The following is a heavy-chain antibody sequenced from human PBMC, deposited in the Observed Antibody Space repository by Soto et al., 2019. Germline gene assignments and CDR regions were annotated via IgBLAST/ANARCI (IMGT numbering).Heavy chain of an antibody. CDR1: GFTFSSYW. V-gene: IGHV3-74*01. CDR3: GRGGSDSPLAPGY. Sequence: GGSLRLSCAASGFTFSSYWMHWVRQAPGKGLVWVSRINPDGSATNYADSVKGRFTISRDNAKNTLYLQMNSLRAEDTAVFYCGRGGSDSPLAPGYWGQGTLVTVSS. D-gene: IGHD2-21*01. CDR2: INPDGSAT. J-gene: IGHJ4*02.